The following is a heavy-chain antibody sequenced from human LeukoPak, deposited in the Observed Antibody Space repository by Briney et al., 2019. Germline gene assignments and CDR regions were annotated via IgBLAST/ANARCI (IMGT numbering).Heavy chain of an antibody. CDR3: ARDRIGMAAMYNWFDP. J-gene: IGHJ5*02. V-gene: IGHV4-4*07. D-gene: IGHD6-19*01. CDR2: IYTSGST. Sequence: SETLSLTCNVSGASISSHYWSWVRQPAGKGPEWIGHIYTSGSTKYNPSLKSRVTISVDTSRNQSYLNLRSVTAADTAVYYCARDRIGMAAMYNWFDPWGQGILVTVSS. CDR1: GASISSHY.